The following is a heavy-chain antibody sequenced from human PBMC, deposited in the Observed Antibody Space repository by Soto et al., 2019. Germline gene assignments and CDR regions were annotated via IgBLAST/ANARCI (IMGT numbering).Heavy chain of an antibody. J-gene: IGHJ4*02. CDR2: IWYDGNKK. CDR1: GFTFSSNG. V-gene: IGHV3-33*03. CDR3: VVDTSGLLDY. Sequence: GGSLRLSCAASGFTFSSNGMYWVRQAPGKGLEWVAVIWYDGNKKYYGDSVRGRFTISRDNSKNTLYLEMNSLRAEDTAVYYCVVDTSGLLDYWGQGTQVTVSS. D-gene: IGHD3-22*01.